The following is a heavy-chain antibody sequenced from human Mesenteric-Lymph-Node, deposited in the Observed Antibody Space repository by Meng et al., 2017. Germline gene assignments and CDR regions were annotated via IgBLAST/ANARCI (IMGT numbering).Heavy chain of an antibody. CDR3: ARDERQWLVRLIDAFDI. Sequence: GSLRLSCTVSGYSISSGYYWGWIRQPPGKGLEWIGSIYHSGSTYYNPSLKSRVTISVDTSKNQFSLKLSSVTAADTAVYYCARDERQWLVRLIDAFDIWGQGTMVTVSS. CDR2: IYHSGST. V-gene: IGHV4-38-2*02. CDR1: GYSISSGYY. D-gene: IGHD6-19*01. J-gene: IGHJ3*02.